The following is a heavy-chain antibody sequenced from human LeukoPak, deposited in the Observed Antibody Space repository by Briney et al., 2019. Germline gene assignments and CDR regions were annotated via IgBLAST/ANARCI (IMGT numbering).Heavy chain of an antibody. D-gene: IGHD6-13*01. J-gene: IGHJ4*02. CDR1: GVSISSSYSY. Sequence: SETLSLTCTVSGVSISSSYSYWSWIRQPPGKGLEWIGEINHSGSTNYNPSLKSRVTISVDTSKNQFSLKLSSVTAADTAVYYCAKSWCGFDYWGQGTLVTVSS. CDR3: AKSWCGFDY. V-gene: IGHV4-39*07. CDR2: INHSGST.